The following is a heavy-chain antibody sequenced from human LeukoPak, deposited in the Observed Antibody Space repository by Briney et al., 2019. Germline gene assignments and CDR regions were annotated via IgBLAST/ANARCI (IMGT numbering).Heavy chain of an antibody. CDR1: GFTFTNAW. J-gene: IGHJ4*02. Sequence: GGSLRLSCVDSGFTFTNAWMSWVRQAPGKGLEWIGRIKSKTDGETTNYAEPVRGRFTISRDDSKSAVYLQMNSLKIEDTAVYFCTTDLGNYYHGSQRLIPIDYWGQGTLVTVSS. V-gene: IGHV3-15*01. CDR3: TTDLGNYYHGSQRLIPIDY. CDR2: IKSKTDGETT. D-gene: IGHD3-10*01.